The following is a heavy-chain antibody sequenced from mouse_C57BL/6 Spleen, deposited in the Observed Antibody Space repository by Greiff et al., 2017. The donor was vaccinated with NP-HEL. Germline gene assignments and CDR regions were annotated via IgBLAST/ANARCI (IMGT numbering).Heavy chain of an antibody. Sequence: EVKLQESGPVLVKPGASVKMSCKASGYTFTDYYMNWVKQSHGKSLEWIGVINPYNGGTSYNQKFKGKATLTVDKSSSTAYMELNSLTSEDSAVYYCAREGYYDYDRYFEVWGTGTTVTVSS. CDR1: GYTFTDYY. J-gene: IGHJ1*03. V-gene: IGHV1-19*01. CDR3: AREGYYDYDRYFEV. D-gene: IGHD2-4*01. CDR2: INPYNGGT.